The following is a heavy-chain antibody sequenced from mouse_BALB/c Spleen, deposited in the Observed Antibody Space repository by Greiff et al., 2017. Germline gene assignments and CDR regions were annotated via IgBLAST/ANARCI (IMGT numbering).Heavy chain of an antibody. CDR3: ARDGGVLRLLDY. CDR2: IWGDGST. V-gene: IGHV2-6-7*01. Sequence: QLQLKESGPGLVAPPQTRSITSPVPGFPLTGFVLNGVRQPPGKGLEWLGMIWGDGSTDYNSALKSRLSISKDNSKSQVFLKMNSLQTDDTARYYCARDGGVLRLLDYWGQGTTLTVSS. J-gene: IGHJ2*01. CDR1: GFPLTGFV. D-gene: IGHD1-2*01.